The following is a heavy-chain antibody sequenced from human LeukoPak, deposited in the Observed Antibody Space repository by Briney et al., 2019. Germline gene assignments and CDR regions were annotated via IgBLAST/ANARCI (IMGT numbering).Heavy chain of an antibody. V-gene: IGHV3-64D*06. Sequence: PGGSLRLSCSATGFTFSSYAMHRVRQAPGKGLEYVSAISSNGGSTYYADSVKGRFTISRDNSKKTLYLQMSSLRAEDTAVYYCVKDRVATIRGDFDYWGQGTLVTVSS. CDR2: ISSNGGST. J-gene: IGHJ4*02. CDR1: GFTFSSYA. CDR3: VKDRVATIRGDFDY. D-gene: IGHD5-12*01.